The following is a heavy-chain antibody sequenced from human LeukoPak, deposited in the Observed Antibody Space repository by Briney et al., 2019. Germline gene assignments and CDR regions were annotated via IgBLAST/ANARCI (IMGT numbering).Heavy chain of an antibody. CDR3: TTEVRDSSGYFYFDN. CDR1: GFTFDYAC. J-gene: IGHJ4*02. CDR2: IKSKTEGGTT. D-gene: IGHD3-22*01. V-gene: IGHV3-15*01. Sequence: GGSLRLSCAASGFTFDYACMSWVRQAPAKGLEWVGRIKSKTEGGTTVYAAPVQGRFTISRDDSKNTLYLQINSLKTEGTAVYFCTTEVRDSSGYFYFDNWGQGTLVTVSS.